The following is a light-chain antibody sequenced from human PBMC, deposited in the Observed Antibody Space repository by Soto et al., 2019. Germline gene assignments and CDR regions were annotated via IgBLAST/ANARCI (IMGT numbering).Light chain of an antibody. CDR1: QSVSSN. CDR3: QQYNNWPPIT. CDR2: GAY. Sequence: EILMTQSPASLSVFPGDSATLSCRASQSVSSNLAWYQQKPGQAPRLIIYGAYTRATGIPARFSGSGSGTEFTLTISSLQSEDFAVYYCQQYNNWPPITCGQGTRLEIK. J-gene: IGKJ5*01. V-gene: IGKV3-15*01.